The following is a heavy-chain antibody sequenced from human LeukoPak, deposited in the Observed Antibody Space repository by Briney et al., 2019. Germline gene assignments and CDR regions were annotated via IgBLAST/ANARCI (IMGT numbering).Heavy chain of an antibody. CDR1: GYTFTSYY. CDR3: ARGTNTIFGVVIF. V-gene: IGHV1-46*01. J-gene: IGHJ4*02. D-gene: IGHD3-3*01. Sequence: AASVKVSCKASGYTFTSYYMHRVRQAPGQGLEWMGIINPSGGSTSYAQKFQGRVTMTRDTSTSTVYMELSGLRSEDTAVYYCARGTNTIFGVVIFWGQGTLVTVSS. CDR2: INPSGGST.